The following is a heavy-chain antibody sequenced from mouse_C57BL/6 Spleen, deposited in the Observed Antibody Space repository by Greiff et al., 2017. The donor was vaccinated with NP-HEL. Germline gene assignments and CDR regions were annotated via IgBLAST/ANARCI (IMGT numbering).Heavy chain of an antibody. J-gene: IGHJ2*01. Sequence: VQLQQSGAELVRPGTSVKLSCKASGYTFTSYWMHWVKQRPGQGLEWIGVIDPSDSYTNYNQKFKGKATLTVDTSSSTADMQLSSLTSEDSAVYYCARGGYGSSFDYWGQGTTLTVSS. V-gene: IGHV1-59*01. D-gene: IGHD1-1*01. CDR1: GYTFTSYW. CDR3: ARGGYGSSFDY. CDR2: IDPSDSYT.